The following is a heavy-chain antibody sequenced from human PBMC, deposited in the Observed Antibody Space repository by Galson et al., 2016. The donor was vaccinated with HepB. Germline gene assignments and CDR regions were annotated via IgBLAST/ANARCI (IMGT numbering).Heavy chain of an antibody. Sequence: SLRLSCAPSGFTFSTYTMSWVRQAPGKGLEGVSSFSSSSTYIFHEDSVKGRFTISRDNAKNSLYLQMNSLRAEDTAVYHCVIDTTTKVTKSFQYWGQGALVTVSS. CDR1: GFTFSTYT. CDR3: VIDTTTKVTKSFQY. CDR2: FSSSSTYI. V-gene: IGHV3-21*01. D-gene: IGHD4-11*01. J-gene: IGHJ4*02.